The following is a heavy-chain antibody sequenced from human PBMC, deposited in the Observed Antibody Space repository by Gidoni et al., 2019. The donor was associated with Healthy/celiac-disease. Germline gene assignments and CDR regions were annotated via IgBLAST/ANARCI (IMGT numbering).Heavy chain of an antibody. CDR1: GYTFTSFD. Sequence: QVQLVQSGAEVKKPGASVKVSCKASGYTFTSFDITWVRQATGQGLEWMGWMNHNSGNTGYAQKFQGRVTMTRNTSISTAYMELSSLRSEDTAVYYCARGERWLQTTADYWGQGTLVTVSS. CDR3: ARGERWLQTTADY. CDR2: MNHNSGNT. V-gene: IGHV1-8*01. D-gene: IGHD4-17*01. J-gene: IGHJ4*02.